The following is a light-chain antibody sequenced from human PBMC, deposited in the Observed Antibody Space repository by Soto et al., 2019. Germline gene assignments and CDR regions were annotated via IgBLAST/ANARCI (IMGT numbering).Light chain of an antibody. V-gene: IGKV3-20*01. Sequence: EIVLTQSPGTLSLSPGERATLSCRASQSVSSSYLAWYQQKPGQAPRLLIYGASSRATGIPDRFSGSGSGTDFILTISRLEPEDFAVYYCQQYGSSLWRCGQGTKVEVK. J-gene: IGKJ1*01. CDR1: QSVSSSY. CDR3: QQYGSSLWR. CDR2: GAS.